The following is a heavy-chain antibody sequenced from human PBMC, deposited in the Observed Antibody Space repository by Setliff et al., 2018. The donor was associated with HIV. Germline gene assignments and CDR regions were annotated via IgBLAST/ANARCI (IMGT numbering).Heavy chain of an antibody. CDR3: VRGIVGASVFNY. Sequence: SETLSLTCTVSGGSISRYFWSWIRQSPGEGLEWIGYIKYSGNTNYNPSLGSRVTISVDASKNQFSLKLTSVTAADTAVYYCVRGIVGASVFNYWGQGTQGTVSS. CDR1: GGSISRYF. J-gene: IGHJ4*02. D-gene: IGHD1-26*01. V-gene: IGHV4-59*01. CDR2: IKYSGNT.